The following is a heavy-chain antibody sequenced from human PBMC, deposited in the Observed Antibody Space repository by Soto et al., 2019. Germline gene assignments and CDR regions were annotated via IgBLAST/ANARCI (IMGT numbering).Heavy chain of an antibody. CDR3: ARYYNDSGGYYYGCIDP. V-gene: IGHV4-59*01. CDR1: GDSISTYY. D-gene: IGHD3-22*01. Sequence: SETLSLTCTVSGDSISTYYWSWIRQPPGKGLEWIAYIYYTGNTYYNPSLKSRVTISMDTSKNQFSLKLSSVTAADTAVYYCARYYNDSGGYYYGCIDPWGQGTLVTVPS. J-gene: IGHJ5*02. CDR2: IYYTGNT.